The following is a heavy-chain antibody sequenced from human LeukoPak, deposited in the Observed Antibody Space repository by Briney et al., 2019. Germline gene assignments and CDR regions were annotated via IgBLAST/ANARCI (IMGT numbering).Heavy chain of an antibody. CDR2: ISGSGGST. J-gene: IGHJ4*02. CDR3: AKDDSSGYYYPGSLDY. CDR1: GFTFSSYA. Sequence: GGSLRLSCAASGFTFSSYAMSWVRQAPGKGLEWVSAISGSGGSTYYADSVKGRFTISRDNSKNTLYLQMNSLRAEDTAVYYCAKDDSSGYYYPGSLDYWGQGTLVTVSS. D-gene: IGHD3-22*01. V-gene: IGHV3-23*01.